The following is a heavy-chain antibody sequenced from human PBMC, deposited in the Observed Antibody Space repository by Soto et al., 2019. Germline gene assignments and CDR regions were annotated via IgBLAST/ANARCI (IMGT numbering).Heavy chain of an antibody. Sequence: SETLSLTCTVSGGSISSYYWSWIRQPPGKGLEWIGYIYYSGSTNYNPSLKSRVTISVGTSKNQFSLKLSSVTAADTAVYYCARDSDYYDSSGYAFDIWGQGTMVTVSS. CDR1: GGSISSYY. CDR2: IYYSGST. CDR3: ARDSDYYDSSGYAFDI. V-gene: IGHV4-59*01. J-gene: IGHJ3*02. D-gene: IGHD3-22*01.